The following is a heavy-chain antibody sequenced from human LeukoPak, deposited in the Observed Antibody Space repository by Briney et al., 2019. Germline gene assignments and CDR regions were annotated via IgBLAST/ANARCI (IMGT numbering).Heavy chain of an antibody. CDR2: INSDGSST. V-gene: IGHV3-74*01. J-gene: IGHJ4*02. D-gene: IGHD3-22*01. Sequence: PGGSLRLSCAASGFTFSSYWMHWVRQAPGKGLVWVSRINSDGSSTSYADSVKGRFTISRDNAKNTLYLQMNSLRAEDTAVYYCAREAQNYYDSSGFDCWGQGTLVTVSS. CDR3: AREAQNYYDSSGFDC. CDR1: GFTFSSYW.